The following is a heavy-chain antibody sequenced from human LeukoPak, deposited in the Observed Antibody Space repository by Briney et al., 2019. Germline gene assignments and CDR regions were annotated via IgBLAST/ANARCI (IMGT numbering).Heavy chain of an antibody. J-gene: IGHJ6*03. D-gene: IGHD5-12*01. V-gene: IGHV5-51*01. Sequence: GESLKISCKGSGYSFTNYWIGWVRQMPGKGLEWMGIIYPGDSDTRYSPSFQGQVTISADKSISTAYLQWSSLKASDTAMYYCARQADLVATTGNGVYYYMDVWGKGTTVTVSS. CDR2: IYPGDSDT. CDR3: ARQADLVATTGNGVYYYMDV. CDR1: GYSFTNYW.